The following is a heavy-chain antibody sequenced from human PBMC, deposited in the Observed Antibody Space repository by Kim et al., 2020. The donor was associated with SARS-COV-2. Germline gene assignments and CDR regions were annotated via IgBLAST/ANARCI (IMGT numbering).Heavy chain of an antibody. D-gene: IGHD3-10*01. CDR3: ARGYYGSGRQTYYYYYYGMDV. CDR1: GGTFSSYA. V-gene: IGHV1-69*13. CDR2: VIPIFGTA. Sequence: SVKVSCKASGGTFSSYAISWVRQAPGQGLEWMGGVIPIFGTANYAQKFQGRGTITADESTSTAYMELSSLRSEDTAVYYCARGYYGSGRQTYYYYYYGMDVWGQGTTVTVSS. J-gene: IGHJ6*02.